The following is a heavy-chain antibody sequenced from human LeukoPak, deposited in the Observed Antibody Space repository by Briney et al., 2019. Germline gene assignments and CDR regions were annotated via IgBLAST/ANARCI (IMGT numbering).Heavy chain of an antibody. CDR1: GFTFSSYG. CDR2: ISYDGSNK. D-gene: IGHD3-3*01. V-gene: IGHV3-30*18. CDR3: AKVFWEWQIPEYYFDY. Sequence: GGSLRLSCAASGFTFSSYGMHWVRQAPGKGLEWVAVISYDGSNKYYADSVKGRFTISRDNSKNTLYLQMNSLRAEDTAVYYWAKVFWEWQIPEYYFDYGGQGTLVTVSS. J-gene: IGHJ4*02.